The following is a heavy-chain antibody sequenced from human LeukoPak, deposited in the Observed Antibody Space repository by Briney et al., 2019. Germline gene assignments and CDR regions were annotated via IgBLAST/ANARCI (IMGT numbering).Heavy chain of an antibody. J-gene: IGHJ4*02. D-gene: IGHD3-22*01. Sequence: SETLSLTCAVYGGSFSGYYWSWLRQPPGKGLEWIGEINHSGSTNYNPSLKSRVTISVDTSKNQFSLKLSSVTAADTAVYYCARGQGYYYDSSGYPYLPFDYWGQGTLVTVSS. V-gene: IGHV4-34*01. CDR2: INHSGST. CDR3: ARGQGYYYDSSGYPYLPFDY. CDR1: GGSFSGYY.